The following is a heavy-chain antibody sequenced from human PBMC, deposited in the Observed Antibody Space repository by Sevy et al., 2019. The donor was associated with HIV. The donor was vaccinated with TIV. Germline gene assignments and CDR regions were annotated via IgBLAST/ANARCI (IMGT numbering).Heavy chain of an antibody. D-gene: IGHD6-19*01. V-gene: IGHV3-30*04. CDR1: GFTFSSYA. Sequence: GGSLRLSCAASGFTFSSYAMHWVRQAPGKGLEWVAVISYDGSNKYYADSVKGRFTISRDNSKNTLYLQMNSLRADDTAVYYCARSHSSGWYYFDYWGQGTLVTVSS. CDR2: ISYDGSNK. CDR3: ARSHSSGWYYFDY. J-gene: IGHJ4*02.